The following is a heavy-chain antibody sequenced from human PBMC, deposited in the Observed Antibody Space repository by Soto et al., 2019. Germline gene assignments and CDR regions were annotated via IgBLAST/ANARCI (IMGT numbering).Heavy chain of an antibody. CDR1: GGTFSSYA. D-gene: IGHD6-19*01. CDR2: IIPIFGTA. Sequence: GASVKVSCKASGGTFSSYAISWVRQAPGQGLEWMGGIIPIFGTANYAQKFQGRVTITADESTSTAYMELSSLRSEDTAVYYCARAGQWLVHGYYYGMDVWGQGTTVTVSS. V-gene: IGHV1-69*13. J-gene: IGHJ6*02. CDR3: ARAGQWLVHGYYYGMDV.